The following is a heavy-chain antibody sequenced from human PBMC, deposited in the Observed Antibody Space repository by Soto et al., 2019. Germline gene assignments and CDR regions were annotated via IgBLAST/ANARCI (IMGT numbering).Heavy chain of an antibody. Sequence: QVQLVQSGAEVKKPGASVRVSCKASGYTFTRLDINWVRQATGQGLEWMGWLSPNSGKAGYAKKFQGRVTMSMNTSISTAYMDLSGLTSDDTATYYCARGDLVGNPDYWGQGTLVTVSS. D-gene: IGHD2-8*02. CDR2: LSPNSGKA. CDR1: GYTFTRLD. CDR3: ARGDLVGNPDY. V-gene: IGHV1-8*01. J-gene: IGHJ4*02.